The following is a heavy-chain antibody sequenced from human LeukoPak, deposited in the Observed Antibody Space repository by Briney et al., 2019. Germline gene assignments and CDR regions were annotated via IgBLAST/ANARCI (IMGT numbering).Heavy chain of an antibody. CDR1: GFTFNNYA. J-gene: IGHJ3*02. CDR3: AKDALKYYYDSSGYSGEVDAFDI. D-gene: IGHD3-22*01. V-gene: IGHV3-23*01. Sequence: PGGSLRLSCAASGFTFNNYAMHWVRQAPGKGLEWVSAISGSGGSTYYADSVKGRFTISRDNSKNTLYLQMNSLRAEDTAVYYCAKDALKYYYDSSGYSGEVDAFDIWGQGTMVTVSS. CDR2: ISGSGGST.